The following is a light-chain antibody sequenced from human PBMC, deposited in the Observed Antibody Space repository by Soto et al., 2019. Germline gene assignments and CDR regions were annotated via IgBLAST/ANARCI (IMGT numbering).Light chain of an antibody. CDR2: EVS. CDR3: ASNTGTRV. CDR1: SSDIGNYNY. Sequence: QSALTQPPSVSGSPGQSVTISYTGTSSDIGNYNYVSWYQQAPGTAPKLMIFEVSNRPSGVPDRFSGSKSGNTASLTISGLQAEDEADYYCASNTGTRVFGGGTKLTVL. V-gene: IGLV2-18*02. J-gene: IGLJ3*02.